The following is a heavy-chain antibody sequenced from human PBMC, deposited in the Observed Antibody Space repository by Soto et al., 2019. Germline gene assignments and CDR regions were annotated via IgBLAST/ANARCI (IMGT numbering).Heavy chain of an antibody. D-gene: IGHD3-10*01. J-gene: IGHJ3*02. Sequence: QLQLQESGPGLVKPSETLSLTYTVSGGSISSSSYYWGWIRQPPGKGLEWIGSIYYSGSTYYNPSLKSRVTISVDTSKNQFSLKLSSVTAADTAVHYCARGDGSGSYYAFDIWGQGTMVTVSS. CDR3: ARGDGSGSYYAFDI. CDR1: GGSISSSSYY. V-gene: IGHV4-39*01. CDR2: IYYSGST.